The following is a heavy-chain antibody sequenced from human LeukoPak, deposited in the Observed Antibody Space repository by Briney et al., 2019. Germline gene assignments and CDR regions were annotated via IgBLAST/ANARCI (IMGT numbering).Heavy chain of an antibody. D-gene: IGHD2-15*01. CDR2: VWYDGSNK. V-gene: IGHV3-30*02. CDR3: AKLYSHVVVAARSDAFDI. CDR1: GFTFSSYG. Sequence: GGSLRLSCAASGFTFSSYGMHWVRQAPGKGLEWVAVVWYDGSNKYYADSVKGRFTISRDNSKNTLYLQMNSLRAEDTAVYYCAKLYSHVVVAARSDAFDIWGQGTMVTVSS. J-gene: IGHJ3*02.